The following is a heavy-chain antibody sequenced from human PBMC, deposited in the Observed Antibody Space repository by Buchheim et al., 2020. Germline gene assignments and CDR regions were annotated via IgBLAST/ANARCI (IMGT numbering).Heavy chain of an antibody. CDR3: AKGACGDSERY. Sequence: EVQLLESGGGLVRPGGSLRLSCVASGFTFRTYDMNWVRQAPGKGLEWVSYISDDGGTTNYSDSVRGRFTFSRDNSKNSVTLQMNSVRVEDTGVYYCAKGACGDSERYWGRGT. J-gene: IGHJ4*02. V-gene: IGHV3-23*01. D-gene: IGHD2-21*02. CDR2: ISDDGGTT. CDR1: GFTFRTYD.